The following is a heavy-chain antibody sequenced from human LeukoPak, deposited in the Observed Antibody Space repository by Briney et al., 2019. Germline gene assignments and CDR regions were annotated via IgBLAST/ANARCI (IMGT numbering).Heavy chain of an antibody. CDR2: INHSGST. J-gene: IGHJ5*02. D-gene: IGHD3-10*01. V-gene: IGHV4-38-2*01. CDR1: GYSISSGYY. Sequence: SETLSLTCAVSGYSISSGYYWGWIRPPPGKGREGFGIINHSGSTYYNPSLKSRVTISVHTSKNQISLNLSSVTAAHTAVYYCARNRYYGSGSYSQSNWFDPWGQGTLVTVSS. CDR3: ARNRYYGSGSYSQSNWFDP.